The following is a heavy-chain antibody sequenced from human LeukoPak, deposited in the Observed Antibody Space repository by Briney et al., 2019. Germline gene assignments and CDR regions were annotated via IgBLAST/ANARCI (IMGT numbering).Heavy chain of an antibody. CDR1: GYTFTAHY. CDR2: INPNDGYT. J-gene: IGHJ4*02. Sequence: ASVRVSCKASGYTFTAHYIHWVRQTPGQGLELMGLINPNDGYTNYAQKFQGRVTMTSDTSISTAYMELNSLTSDDTALYYCARGTMFAFDYWGQGTLVTVSS. D-gene: IGHD1-14*01. CDR3: ARGTMFAFDY. V-gene: IGHV1-2*06.